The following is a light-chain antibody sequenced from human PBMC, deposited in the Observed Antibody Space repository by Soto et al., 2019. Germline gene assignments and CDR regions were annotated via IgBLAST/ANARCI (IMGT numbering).Light chain of an antibody. CDR2: DAS. Sequence: EIVLAQSPGTLSLSPGERATLSCRASQSVTNSFLAWYQQKPGQAPRLLIYDASNRATGIPARFSGSGSGTDFTLTISSLESEDFAVYYCQQRSNFITFGQGTRLEIK. CDR1: QSVTNS. CDR3: QQRSNFIT. J-gene: IGKJ5*01. V-gene: IGKV3-11*01.